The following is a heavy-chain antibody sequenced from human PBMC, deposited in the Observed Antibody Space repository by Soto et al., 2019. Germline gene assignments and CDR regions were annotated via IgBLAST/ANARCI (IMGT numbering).Heavy chain of an antibody. CDR1: GGSFSDSY. V-gene: IGHV4-34*01. D-gene: IGHD1-1*01. Sequence: PSETLSLTCAVFGGSFSDSYWSWIRQSPEKGLEWIGEITNSGSTYYNPSLKSRVTISGDTSKNQFPLEVRSVTAADTAVYFCARGRTAIATRWFASWGQGTRVTSPQ. CDR2: ITNSGST. J-gene: IGHJ5*01. CDR3: ARGRTAIATRWFAS.